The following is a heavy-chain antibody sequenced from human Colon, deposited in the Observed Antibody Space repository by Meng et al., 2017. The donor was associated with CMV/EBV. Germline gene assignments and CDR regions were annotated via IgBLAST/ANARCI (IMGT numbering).Heavy chain of an antibody. J-gene: IGHJ3*02. V-gene: IGHV3-72*01. D-gene: IGHD1-26*01. CDR1: GFILSDHY. Sequence: GESLKISCKGSGFILSDHYIDWVRQAPGKGLEWIGRAANKANRYTTEYAASVKGRFTFSRYDSENSLYLQMNSLKSEDTAVYYCTRGHSGIDIYAFDIWGQGTLVTVSS. CDR3: TRGHSGIDIYAFDI. CDR2: AANKANRYTT.